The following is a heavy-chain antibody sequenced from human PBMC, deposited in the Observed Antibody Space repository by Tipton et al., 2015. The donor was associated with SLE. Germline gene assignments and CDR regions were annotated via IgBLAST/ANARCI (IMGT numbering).Heavy chain of an antibody. CDR3: ARERITIFGVVTSPWFDP. Sequence: SLRLSCAASGFTVSSNDMSWVRQAPGKGLEWVSVTYRGGSRYLADAVKGRFTVSRDNSKNTLYLQMNSLRAEDTAVYYCARERITIFGVVTSPWFDPWGQGTLVTVSS. J-gene: IGHJ5*02. D-gene: IGHD3-3*01. CDR2: TYRGGSR. V-gene: IGHV3-53*05. CDR1: GFTVSSND.